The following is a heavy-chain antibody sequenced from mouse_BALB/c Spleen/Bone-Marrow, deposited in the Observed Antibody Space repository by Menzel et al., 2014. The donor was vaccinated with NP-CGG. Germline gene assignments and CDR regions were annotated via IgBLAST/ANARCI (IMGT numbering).Heavy chain of an antibody. Sequence: QVQLKESGAELASPGASVKMSCKASGYTFTDYTIQWVKQRPGQGLEWIGYVNPRSGYANYNQKFKDKATLTADKSSSTAFMQLSSLTSEDSALYYCARPKGFALDYWGQGTALTVSS. J-gene: IGHJ2*01. CDR2: VNPRSGYA. CDR3: ARPKGFALDY. V-gene: IGHV1-4*01. CDR1: GYTFTDYT.